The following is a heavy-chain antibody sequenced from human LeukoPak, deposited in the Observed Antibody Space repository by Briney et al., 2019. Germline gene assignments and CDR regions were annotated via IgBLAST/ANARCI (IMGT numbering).Heavy chain of an antibody. V-gene: IGHV1-18*01. CDR1: GYTFTSYG. Sequence: ASVKVSCTASGYTFTSYGISWVRQAPGQGLEWMGWISAYNGNTNYAQKLQGRATMTTDTSTSTAYMELRSLRSDDTAVYYCAIYKAARPYYYYGMDVWGQGTTVTVSS. CDR2: ISAYNGNT. D-gene: IGHD6-6*01. CDR3: AIYKAARPYYYYGMDV. J-gene: IGHJ6*02.